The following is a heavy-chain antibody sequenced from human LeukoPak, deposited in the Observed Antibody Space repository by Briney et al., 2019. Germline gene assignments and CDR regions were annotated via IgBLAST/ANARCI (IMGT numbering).Heavy chain of an antibody. Sequence: ASVKVSCKASGYTFTSYGISWVRQAPGQGLEWMGWMSAYNGNTNYAQKLQGRVTMTTDTSTSTAYMELRSLRSDDTAVYYCARDVGYDSSGYYYVFDYWGQGTLVTVSS. D-gene: IGHD3-22*01. CDR3: ARDVGYDSSGYYYVFDY. CDR2: MSAYNGNT. CDR1: GYTFTSYG. J-gene: IGHJ4*02. V-gene: IGHV1-18*01.